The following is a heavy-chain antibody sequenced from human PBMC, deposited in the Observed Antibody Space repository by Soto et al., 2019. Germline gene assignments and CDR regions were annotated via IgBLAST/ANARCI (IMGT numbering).Heavy chain of an antibody. CDR3: TTQSSIVVSTIAIYP. D-gene: IGHD2-2*01. CDR2: ISVSGGDT. V-gene: IGHV3-23*01. Sequence: TGGSLRLSCAASGFTFSNYAMSWVRQAPGKGLEWVSTISVSGGDTYYTDSVKGRFTISRDNSKNTLFLQMNSLRAEDAAVYYCTTQSSIVVSTIAIYPWGQGTLVTVYS. CDR1: GFTFSNYA. J-gene: IGHJ5*02.